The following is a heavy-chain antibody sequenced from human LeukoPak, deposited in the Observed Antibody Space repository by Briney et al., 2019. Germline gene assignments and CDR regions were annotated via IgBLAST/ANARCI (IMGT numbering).Heavy chain of an antibody. CDR2: ISYDGSKK. CDR3: ASYHDHEYYFDY. V-gene: IGHV3-30*04. J-gene: IGHJ4*02. Sequence: GGSLRLSCAASRFTFSSFGMHWVRQAPGKGLEWVALISYDGSKKYYADSVKGRFTISRDNSKNTVFLQMNSLRAEDTAVYYCASYHDHEYYFDYWGQGTLVTVSS. D-gene: IGHD2-2*01. CDR1: RFTFSSFG.